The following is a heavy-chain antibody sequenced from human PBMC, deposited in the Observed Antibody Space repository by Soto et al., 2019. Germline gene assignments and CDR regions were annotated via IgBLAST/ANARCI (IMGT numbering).Heavy chain of an antibody. CDR2: IYHSGST. J-gene: IGHJ4*02. D-gene: IGHD3-22*01. Sequence: LRRPLSLTCAVSGGSISSSNWWSWVRQPPGKGLEWIGEIYHSGSTNYNPSLKSRVTISVDKSKNQFSLKLSSVTAADTAVYYCARVFRYYYDSSGYSDYWGQGTLVTVSS. CDR3: ARVFRYYYDSSGYSDY. CDR1: GGSISSSNW. V-gene: IGHV4-4*02.